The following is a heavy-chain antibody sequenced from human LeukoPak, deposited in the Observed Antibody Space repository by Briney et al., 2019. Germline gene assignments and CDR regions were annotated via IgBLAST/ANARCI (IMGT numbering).Heavy chain of an antibody. CDR3: AKDLRDGYSTEYYFDY. D-gene: IGHD5-24*01. Sequence: GGSLRLSCAASGFTFSSYAMSWVRQAPGKGLEWVSAISGSGGSTYYADSVKGRFTISRDNSKNTLYLQMNSLRAEDTAVYYYAKDLRDGYSTEYYFDYWGQGTLVTVSS. CDR1: GFTFSSYA. CDR2: ISGSGGST. J-gene: IGHJ4*02. V-gene: IGHV3-23*01.